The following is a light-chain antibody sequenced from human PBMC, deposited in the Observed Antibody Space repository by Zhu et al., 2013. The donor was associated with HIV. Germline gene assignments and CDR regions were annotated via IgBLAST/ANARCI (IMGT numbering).Light chain of an antibody. CDR3: QQYGSSPGT. Sequence: DIVLTQSPGTLSLSPGERATLSCGASQSVGSTFLAWYQQKPGQAPRLLIYGASSRATGIPDRFSGSGSGTDFTLKISRLEPEDFAVYYCQQYGSSPGTFGQGTKVEIK. CDR1: QSVGSTF. J-gene: IGKJ1*01. V-gene: IGKV3-20*01. CDR2: GAS.